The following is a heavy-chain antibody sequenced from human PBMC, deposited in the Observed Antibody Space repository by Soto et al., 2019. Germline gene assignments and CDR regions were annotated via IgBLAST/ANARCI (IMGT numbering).Heavy chain of an antibody. J-gene: IGHJ4*02. CDR1: GGTFSSYR. V-gene: IGHV1-69*13. CDR2: IIPIFNSA. CDR3: AREVTVASYSFDF. D-gene: IGHD5-12*01. Sequence: SVKVSCKASGGTFSSYRINWVRQAPGQGLEWVGGIIPIFNSANYAQKFQGRVTITADDSTSTAYMELRSLRPDDTAVYYCAREVTVASYSFDFWGQGTLVTVSS.